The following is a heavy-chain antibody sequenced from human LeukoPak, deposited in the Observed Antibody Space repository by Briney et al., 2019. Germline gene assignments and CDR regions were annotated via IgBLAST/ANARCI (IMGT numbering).Heavy chain of an antibody. V-gene: IGHV4-39*07. CDR1: GGSFSSYIYP. D-gene: IGHD1-14*01. Sequence: SETLSLTCTVSGGSFSSYIYPWGWIRQPPGKGLEWIGSISHSGTTYYNPSLKSRVTISIDTSKSQFSLKLNSVTAADTAVYYCAREVGNSYYYYYMDVWGRGTTVTVTS. CDR3: AREVGNSYYYYYMDV. CDR2: ISHSGTT. J-gene: IGHJ6*03.